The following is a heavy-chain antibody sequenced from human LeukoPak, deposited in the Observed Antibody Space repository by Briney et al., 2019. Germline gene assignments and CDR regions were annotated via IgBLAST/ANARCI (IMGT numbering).Heavy chain of an antibody. Sequence: GGSLRLSCAASGFTFSSYWMNWVRQAPGKGLVWVSRIASDESSTTYADSVKGRFSISRETAKNTLYLQMNSLRVEDTAVYYCARGRPHGNDYWGQGTLVTVSS. J-gene: IGHJ4*02. CDR1: GFTFSSYW. D-gene: IGHD4-23*01. CDR2: IASDESST. CDR3: ARGRPHGNDY. V-gene: IGHV3-74*01.